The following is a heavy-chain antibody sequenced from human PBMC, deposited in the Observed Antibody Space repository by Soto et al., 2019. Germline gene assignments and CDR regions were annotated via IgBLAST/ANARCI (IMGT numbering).Heavy chain of an antibody. CDR3: ARGPGRTPQSIVGDTAAYYYGVDV. V-gene: IGHV1-18*04. D-gene: IGHD1-26*01. J-gene: IGHJ6*02. Sequence: QVPLVQSGAEVKKPGASVKVSCKASGYTFTSYGISWVRQAPGQGLEWMGWISAYTGNTNYAQKLQGRVTMTTDTSTSTAYRELRRLRSGDTGVYYCARGPGRTPQSIVGDTAAYYYGVDVRGQGTTVAVSS. CDR1: GYTFTSYG. CDR2: ISAYTGNT.